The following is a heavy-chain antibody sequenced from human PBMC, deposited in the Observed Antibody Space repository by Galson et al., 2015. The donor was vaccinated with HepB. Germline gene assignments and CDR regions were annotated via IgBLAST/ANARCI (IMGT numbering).Heavy chain of an antibody. CDR1: GFTFSSYA. V-gene: IGHV3-23*01. CDR2: ISGSGGST. CDR3: AKAGRYYDSSGYGDY. D-gene: IGHD3-22*01. J-gene: IGHJ4*02. Sequence: SLRLSCTASGFTFSSYAMSWVRQAPGKGLEWVGAISGSGGSTYYADYVKGRFTISRDNSKNTLYLQMNSLRAEDTAVYYCAKAGRYYDSSGYGDYWGQGTLVTVSS.